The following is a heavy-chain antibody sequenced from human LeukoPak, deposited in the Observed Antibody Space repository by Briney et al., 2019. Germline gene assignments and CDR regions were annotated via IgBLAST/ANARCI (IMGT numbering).Heavy chain of an antibody. CDR1: GLTFSSYS. V-gene: IGHV3-21*01. D-gene: IGHD3-22*01. Sequence: GGSLRLSCAPSGLTFSSYSFDWVRQAPGKGLEWVSSITPTSSYIYYADSVKGRFTISRDNAKNSLYLQMNSLRAEDTAVYYCARLRTYNDNSGYYYYYDYWGQGTLVTVSS. CDR2: ITPTSSYI. CDR3: ARLRTYNDNSGYYYYYDY. J-gene: IGHJ4*02.